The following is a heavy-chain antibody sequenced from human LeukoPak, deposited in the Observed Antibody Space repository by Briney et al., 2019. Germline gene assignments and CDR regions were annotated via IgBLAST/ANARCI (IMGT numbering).Heavy chain of an antibody. D-gene: IGHD3-16*01. CDR3: ARERGNSQYYYYYMDV. CDR2: IYYSGST. J-gene: IGHJ6*03. V-gene: IGHV4-39*07. Sequence: PSETLSLTCTVSGGSNSSSSYYWGWIRQPPGKGLEWIGSIYYSGSTYYNPSLKSRVTMSVDTSKNQFSLKLSSVTAADTAVYYCARERGNSQYYYYYMDVWGKGTTVTVSS. CDR1: GGSNSSSSYY.